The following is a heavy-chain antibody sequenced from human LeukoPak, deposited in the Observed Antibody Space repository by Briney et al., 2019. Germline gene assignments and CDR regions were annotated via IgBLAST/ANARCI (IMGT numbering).Heavy chain of an antibody. D-gene: IGHD1-26*01. CDR3: ASGSYGANLLFDY. CDR2: IYSGGST. V-gene: IGHV3-66*01. J-gene: IGHJ4*02. CDR1: GFTVSSNY. Sequence: GGSLRLSCAASGFTVSSNYMSWVRQAPGKGLEWVSVIYSGGSTYYADSVKGRFTISRDNSKNTLYLQMNSLRAEDTAVYYYASGSYGANLLFDYWGQGTLVTVSS.